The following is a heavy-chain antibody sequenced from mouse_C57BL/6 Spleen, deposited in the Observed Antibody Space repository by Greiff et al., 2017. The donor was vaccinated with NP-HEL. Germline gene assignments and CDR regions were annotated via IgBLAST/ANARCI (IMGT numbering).Heavy chain of an antibody. CDR2: ISSGSSTI. V-gene: IGHV5-17*01. CDR3: ARREYSNYHWYFDV. Sequence: EVQLVESGGGLVKPGGSLKLSCAASGFTFSDYGMHWVRQAPEKGLEWVAYISSGSSTIYYADTVKGRFTISRDNAKNTLFLQMTSLRSEDTAMYYCARREYSNYHWYFDVWGTGTTVTVSS. J-gene: IGHJ1*03. D-gene: IGHD2-5*01. CDR1: GFTFSDYG.